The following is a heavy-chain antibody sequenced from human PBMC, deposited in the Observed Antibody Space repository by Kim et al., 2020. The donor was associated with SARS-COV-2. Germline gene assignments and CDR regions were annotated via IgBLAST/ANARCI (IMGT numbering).Heavy chain of an antibody. Sequence: GGSLRLSCAASGFTFDDYVMHWVRQAPGKGLEWVSGISWNSGSKGYADSVKGRFTISRDNAKNSLYLQMNSLRAEDTAVYYCAKDRYSGYDLRSYGMDVWGQGTTVTVSS. J-gene: IGHJ6*02. V-gene: IGHV3-9*01. CDR1: GFTFDDYV. D-gene: IGHD5-12*01. CDR2: ISWNSGSK. CDR3: AKDRYSGYDLRSYGMDV.